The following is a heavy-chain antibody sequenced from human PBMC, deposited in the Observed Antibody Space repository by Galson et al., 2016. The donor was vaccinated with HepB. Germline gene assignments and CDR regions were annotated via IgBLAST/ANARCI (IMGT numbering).Heavy chain of an antibody. CDR2: IDWDDDQ. J-gene: IGHJ3*01. CDR3: ARLPVETTDAFDV. Sequence: PALVKPTQTLTLTCPFSGSSLTTRGVCVSWIRQPPGKALEWLGVIDWDDDQFYSTSLKTRLNVSKDTSKNQVALTKPKMDPVDTATYFCARLPVETTDAFDVWGQGIMVTVSS. V-gene: IGHV2-70*01. D-gene: IGHD4-11*01. CDR1: GSSLTTRGVC.